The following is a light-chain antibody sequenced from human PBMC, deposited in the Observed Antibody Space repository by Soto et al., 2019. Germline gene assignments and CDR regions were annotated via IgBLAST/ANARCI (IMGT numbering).Light chain of an antibody. CDR1: TRDVGRYNY. Sequence: QSALTQPGSVSGSPGQSITISCTGTTRDVGRYNYVSWYQQHPGKAPKLIIYDVSNRPSGVSNRFSGSKSGNTASLTISGLQAEDEDDYYCNSYTSSSTYVFGTGTKVTVL. CDR3: NSYTSSSTYV. J-gene: IGLJ1*01. V-gene: IGLV2-14*01. CDR2: DVS.